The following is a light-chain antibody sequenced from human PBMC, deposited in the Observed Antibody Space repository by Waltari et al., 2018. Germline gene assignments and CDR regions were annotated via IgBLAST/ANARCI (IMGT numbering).Light chain of an antibody. CDR3: CSYAGSYTWV. J-gene: IGLJ3*02. Sequence: QSALTQPRSVSGSPGQSVTISCTGTSSDVGGYNYASWYQQHPGKAPNPMIYDVSKRPSGVPDRFSGSKSGNTASLTISGLQAEDEADYYCCSYAGSYTWVFGGGTKLTVL. CDR2: DVS. V-gene: IGLV2-11*01. CDR1: SSDVGGYNY.